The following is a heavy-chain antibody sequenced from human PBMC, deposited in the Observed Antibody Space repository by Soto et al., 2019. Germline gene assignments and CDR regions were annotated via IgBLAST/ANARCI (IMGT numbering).Heavy chain of an antibody. CDR1: GASISSYY. D-gene: IGHD4-17*01. CDR3: ASVTKNWFDP. V-gene: IGHV4-59*08. CDR2: IYYSGST. Sequence: SETLSLTCSVSGASISSYYYTWIRQTPGKGLEWIGYIYYSGSTNYNPSLKSRVTISVDTSKNQFSLKLSSVTAADTAVYYCASVTKNWFDPWGQGTLVTVSS. J-gene: IGHJ5*02.